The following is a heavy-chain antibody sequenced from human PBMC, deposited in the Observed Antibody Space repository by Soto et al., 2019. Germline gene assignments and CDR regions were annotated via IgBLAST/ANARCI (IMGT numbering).Heavy chain of an antibody. CDR2: IWYDGSNK. CDR3: ARGGDIVVVVAADRDYYFDY. Sequence: ESGGGVVQPGRSLRLSCAASGFTFSSYGMHWVRQAPGKGLEWVAVIWYDGSNKYYADSVKGRFTISRDNSKNTLYLQMNSLRAEDTAVYYCARGGDIVVVVAADRDYYFDYWGQGTLVTVSS. V-gene: IGHV3-33*01. J-gene: IGHJ4*02. D-gene: IGHD2-15*01. CDR1: GFTFSSYG.